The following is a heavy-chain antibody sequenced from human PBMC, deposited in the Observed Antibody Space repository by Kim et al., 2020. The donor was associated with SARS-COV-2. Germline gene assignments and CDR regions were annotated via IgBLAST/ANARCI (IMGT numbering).Heavy chain of an antibody. D-gene: IGHD6-6*01. V-gene: IGHV3-7*03. CDR2: INKDGSDK. J-gene: IGHJ4*02. Sequence: GGSLRLSCAVSGFTFSSYWMSWVRQAPGKGLEWVANINKDGSDKYYVDSVKGRFTISRDNAKNSLYLQMNSLRAEDTAVYYCASIAGRPVDSWGQGTLVTVSS. CDR1: GFTFSSYW. CDR3: ASIAGRPVDS.